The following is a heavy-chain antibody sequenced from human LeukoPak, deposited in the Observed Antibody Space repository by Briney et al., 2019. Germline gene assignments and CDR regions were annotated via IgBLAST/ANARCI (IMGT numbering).Heavy chain of an antibody. CDR3: ASRTGSFADAFDL. J-gene: IGHJ3*01. D-gene: IGHD2-8*02. V-gene: IGHV3-48*03. CDR1: GFTFSSYE. Sequence: GGSLRLSCAASGFTFSSYEMNWVRQAPGKGLEWVSYISSSGSTIYYADSVKGRFTISRDNAKNSLYLQMNSLRAEDTAVYYCASRTGSFADAFDLWGRGTLVTVSS. CDR2: ISSSGSTI.